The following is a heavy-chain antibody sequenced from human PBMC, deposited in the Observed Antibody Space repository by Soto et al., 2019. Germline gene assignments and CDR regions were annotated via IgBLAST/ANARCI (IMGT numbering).Heavy chain of an antibody. D-gene: IGHD6-13*01. CDR1: GYTFTSYY. V-gene: IGHV1-46*01. CDR3: ARSLSYSSSWYLAMGLLFDP. J-gene: IGHJ5*02. Sequence: GASVKVSCKASGYTFTSYYMHWVRQAPGQGLEWMGIINPSGGSTSYAQKFQGRVTMTRDTSTSTVYMELSSLRSEDTAVYYCARSLSYSSSWYLAMGLLFDPWGQGILVTVSS. CDR2: INPSGGST.